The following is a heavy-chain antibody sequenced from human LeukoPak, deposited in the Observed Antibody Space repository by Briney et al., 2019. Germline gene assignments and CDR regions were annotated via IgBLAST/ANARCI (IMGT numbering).Heavy chain of an antibody. Sequence: PGGSLRLSCAASRFTVSTNYMSWVRQAPGKGLEWDSLIDSGGFTYYADSVKGRFTISRDNSKNTLYLQMNSLRAEDTAVYFCANTYYYDGSGYYYLGWFDPWGQGTLVTVSS. CDR2: IDSGGFT. CDR3: ANTYYYDGSGYYYLGWFDP. D-gene: IGHD3-22*01. J-gene: IGHJ5*02. V-gene: IGHV3-66*01. CDR1: RFTVSTNY.